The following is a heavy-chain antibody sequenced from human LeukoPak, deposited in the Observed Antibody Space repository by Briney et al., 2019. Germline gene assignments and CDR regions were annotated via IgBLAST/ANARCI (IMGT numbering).Heavy chain of an antibody. CDR2: IHYSGST. CDR3: ARHERGYGSGY. CDR1: GGSISSSSAY. D-gene: IGHD3-10*01. J-gene: IGHJ4*02. Sequence: SETLSLTCTVSGGSISSSSAYWGWIRQPPGKGLEWIGSIHYSGSTYYNPSLQSRVTISVDTSKDLFSLKMTSVTATVTAVYYCARHERGYGSGYWGQGTLVTVSS. V-gene: IGHV4-39*01.